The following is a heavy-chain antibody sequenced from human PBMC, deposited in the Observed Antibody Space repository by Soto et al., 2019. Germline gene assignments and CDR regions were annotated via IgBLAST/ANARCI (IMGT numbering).Heavy chain of an antibody. D-gene: IGHD5-12*01. Sequence: QVQLQESGPGLVKPSETLSLMCTVSGGSISSYYWSWIRQPPGKGLEWIGYIYYSGSTNYNPSLKSRVPISVDTSKNQFSLKLSSVTAADTALYYCARERRDGYKHYFDYWGQGTLVTVSS. CDR1: GGSISSYY. CDR3: ARERRDGYKHYFDY. J-gene: IGHJ4*02. CDR2: IYYSGST. V-gene: IGHV4-59*01.